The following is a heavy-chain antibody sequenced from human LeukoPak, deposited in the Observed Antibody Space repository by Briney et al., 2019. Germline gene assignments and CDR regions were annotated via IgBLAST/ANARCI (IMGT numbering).Heavy chain of an antibody. CDR3: ARARLTGPYYSYYGMDV. V-gene: IGHV3-74*03. Sequence: PGGSLRLPCAASGFTFSRYWMHWVRQAPGKGLMWVSRIRTDGSTTLYADSVKGRFTISRDNAKNSLFLQMNSLRAEDTAVYYCARARLTGPYYSYYGMDVWGHGTTVTVSS. CDR2: IRTDGSTT. D-gene: IGHD3-9*01. CDR1: GFTFSRYW. J-gene: IGHJ6*02.